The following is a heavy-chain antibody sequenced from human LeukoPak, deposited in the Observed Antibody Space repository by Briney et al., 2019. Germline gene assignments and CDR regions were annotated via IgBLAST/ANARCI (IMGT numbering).Heavy chain of an antibody. J-gene: IGHJ6*02. CDR2: INHSGST. Sequence: SETLSLTCAVYGGSFSGYYWSWIRQPPGKGLEWIGEINHSGSTNYNPSLKSRVTISVDTSKNQFSLKLSSVTAADTAVYYCARVPRVLIGVGVITTSYYYYGMDVWGQGTTVTVSS. CDR3: ARVPRVLIGVGVITTSYYYYGMDV. CDR1: GGSFSGYY. V-gene: IGHV4-34*01. D-gene: IGHD3-22*01.